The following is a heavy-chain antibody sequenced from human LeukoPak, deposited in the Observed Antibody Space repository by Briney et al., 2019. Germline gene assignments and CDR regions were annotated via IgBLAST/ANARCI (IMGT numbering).Heavy chain of an antibody. V-gene: IGHV4-59*01. CDR1: GGSISTYY. CDR3: ASLTFGYNNYFDP. J-gene: IGHJ5*02. CDR2: IYYRGST. D-gene: IGHD5-24*01. Sequence: SETLSLTCIVSGGSISTYYWSWMRQPPRKGLEWIGYIYYRGSTKYNPSLKSRVTISVDTSKNQFSLRLSSVTAADTAVYYCASLTFGYNNYFDPWGQGTQVTVSS.